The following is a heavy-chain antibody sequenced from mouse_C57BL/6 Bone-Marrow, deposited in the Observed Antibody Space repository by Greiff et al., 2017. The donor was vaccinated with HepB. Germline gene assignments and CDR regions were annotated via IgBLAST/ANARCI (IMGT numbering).Heavy chain of an antibody. CDR2: IHPNSGST. J-gene: IGHJ4*01. Sequence: VQLQQPGAELVKPGASVKLSCKASGYTFTSYWMHWVKQRPGQGLEWIGMIHPNSGSTNYNEKFKSKATLTVDKSSSTAYMQLSSLTSEDSAVYYCTRKGHTGALCAMDYWGQGTSVTVSS. CDR3: TRKGHTGALCAMDY. CDR1: GYTFTSYW. D-gene: IGHD1-1*01. V-gene: IGHV1-64*01.